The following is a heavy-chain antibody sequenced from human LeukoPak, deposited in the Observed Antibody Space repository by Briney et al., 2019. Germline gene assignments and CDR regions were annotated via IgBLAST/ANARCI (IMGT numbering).Heavy chain of an antibody. CDR3: AKFRTYYYGSGSHFDY. D-gene: IGHD3-10*01. CDR2: ISGSGGST. V-gene: IGHV3-23*01. Sequence: GGSLRLSCAASGFTFSSYAMSWVRQAPRKGLEWVSAISGSGGSTYYADSVKGRFTISRDNSKNTLYLQMNSLRAEDTAVYYCAKFRTYYYGSGSHFDYWGQGTLVTVSS. J-gene: IGHJ4*02. CDR1: GFTFSSYA.